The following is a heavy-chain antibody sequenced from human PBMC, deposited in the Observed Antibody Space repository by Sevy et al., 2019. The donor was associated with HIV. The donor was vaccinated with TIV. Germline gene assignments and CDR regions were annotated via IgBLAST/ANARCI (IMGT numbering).Heavy chain of an antibody. CDR1: GGSISSYY. CDR3: ARSRASSSWRGGYFDY. D-gene: IGHD6-13*01. J-gene: IGHJ4*02. V-gene: IGHV4-59*13. Sequence: TEILSLTCTVSGGSISSYYWSCIRQPPGKGLEWIGYIYYSGSTNYNPSLKSRVTISVDASKNQFSLKLSSVTAAVTSVYYCARSRASSSWRGGYFDYWGQGTTVGVSS. CDR2: IYYSGST.